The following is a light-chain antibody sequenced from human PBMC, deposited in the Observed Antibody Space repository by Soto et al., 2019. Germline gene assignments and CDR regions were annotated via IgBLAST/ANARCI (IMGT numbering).Light chain of an antibody. CDR2: DNN. CDR3: GTWDSSLSAAV. CDR1: SSNIGNNY. V-gene: IGLV1-51*01. Sequence: QSVLTQPPSVSAAPGQKVTISRSGSSSNIGNNYVSWYQQLPGTAPKLLIYDNNMRPSGIPDRFSGSKAGTSATLRITGLQTGYEAYYYCGTWDSSLSAAVFGGGTQLNAL. J-gene: IGLJ7*02.